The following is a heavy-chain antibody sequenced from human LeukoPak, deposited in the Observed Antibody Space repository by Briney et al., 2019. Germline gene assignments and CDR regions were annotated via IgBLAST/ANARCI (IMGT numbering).Heavy chain of an antibody. J-gene: IGHJ4*02. CDR1: GGSISSGDYY. V-gene: IGHV4-30-4*08. CDR2: IYYSGST. CDR3: ARRSRIAVAAYFDY. D-gene: IGHD6-19*01. Sequence: PSETLSLTCAVSGGSISSGDYYWSWIRQPPGKGLEWIGYIYYSGSTYYNPSLKSRVTISVDTSKNQFSLKLSSVTAADTAVYYCARRSRIAVAAYFDYWGQGTLVTVSS.